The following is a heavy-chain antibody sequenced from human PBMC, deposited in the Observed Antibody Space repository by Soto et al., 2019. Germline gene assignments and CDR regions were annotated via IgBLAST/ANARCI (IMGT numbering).Heavy chain of an antibody. CDR3: AKRVLYSSSWVAFDS. D-gene: IGHD6-13*01. J-gene: IGHJ3*02. V-gene: IGHV3-23*01. CDR2: ISDSGVDT. Sequence: EVQLLESGGGLVQPGGSLRLSCAASGFTFSSYAMSWVRQAPGTGLEWVSAISDSGVDTYYADSVKGRVTISRDNSKNTLYLQMNSLRVEDTAVYYCAKRVLYSSSWVAFDSWGQGTMVTVSS. CDR1: GFTFSSYA.